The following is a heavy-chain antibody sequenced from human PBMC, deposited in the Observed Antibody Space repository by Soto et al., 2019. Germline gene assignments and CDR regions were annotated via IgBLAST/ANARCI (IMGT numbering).Heavy chain of an antibody. CDR1: GFSSSSYV. Sequence: QPGGSLRLSCAASGFSSSSYVMSWVRQAPGKGLEWVSSITGATTSGATTYYADSVKGRLTMSRDNSKNTLSLEMNSLRAEDTAVYFCTKGWGDYWGQGA. CDR3: TKGWGDY. CDR2: ITGATTSGATT. D-gene: IGHD3-16*01. V-gene: IGHV3-23*01. J-gene: IGHJ4*02.